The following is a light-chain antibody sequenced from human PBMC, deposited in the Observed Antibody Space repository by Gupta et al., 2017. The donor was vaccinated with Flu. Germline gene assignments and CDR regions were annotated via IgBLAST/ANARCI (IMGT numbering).Light chain of an antibody. CDR1: SSDIGDYSY. CDR2: DVT. V-gene: IGLV2-11*01. CDR3: CSFAGSYTVV. Sequence: SALTQPRSVSGSPGQAVTIPCTGTSSDIGDYSYVSWFQQHPGKAPKLIIYDVTERSSGVPARFSGSKSGNTAFLTISGLQAEDEADYHCCSFAGSYTVVFGGGTKLTVL. J-gene: IGLJ2*01.